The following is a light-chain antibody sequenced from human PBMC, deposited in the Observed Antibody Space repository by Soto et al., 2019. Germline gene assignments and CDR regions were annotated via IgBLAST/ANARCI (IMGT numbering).Light chain of an antibody. CDR2: DAS. V-gene: IGKV3-11*01. CDR1: ESVSSH. Sequence: ETVLTQSPASLSLSPGESATLSCWASESVSSHLAWYQQKPGQAPRLLIYDASNRATGIPARFSGSGSGTDFTLTISSLEPEDSAVYYCQQRGTWHPLYTFGQGTKVEIK. J-gene: IGKJ2*01. CDR3: QQRGTWHPLYT.